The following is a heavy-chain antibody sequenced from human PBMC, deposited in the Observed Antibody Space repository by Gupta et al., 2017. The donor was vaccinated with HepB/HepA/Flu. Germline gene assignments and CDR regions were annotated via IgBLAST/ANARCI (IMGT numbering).Heavy chain of an antibody. D-gene: IGHD5-18*01. J-gene: IGHJ4*02. Sequence: QVQLQQWAAGRWKPPATLPLTSAAYGGPFGVYYWSWIRQPPGKGLEWIGEINHSGSTNYNPSLKSRVTISVDTSKNQFSLKLSSVTAADTAVYYCARGDTAMVQYYFDYWGQGTLVTVAS. CDR1: GGPFGVYY. CDR3: ARGDTAMVQYYFDY. V-gene: IGHV4-34*01. CDR2: INHSGST.